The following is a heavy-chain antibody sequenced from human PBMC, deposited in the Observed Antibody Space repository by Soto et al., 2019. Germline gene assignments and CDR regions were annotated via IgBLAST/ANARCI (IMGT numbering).Heavy chain of an antibody. CDR1: GFTFSSYA. V-gene: IGHV3-23*01. CDR2: ISGSGDST. J-gene: IGHJ4*02. CDR3: ASQIVAS. D-gene: IGHD2-21*01. Sequence: PAGSRRLSCAASGFTFSSYAMSWVRQAPGQGLEWVSAISGSGDSTYYADSVKGRFTISRDKSKSTLYLQMNSLRAEDTAVYYSASQIVASWGQGTLVTVSS.